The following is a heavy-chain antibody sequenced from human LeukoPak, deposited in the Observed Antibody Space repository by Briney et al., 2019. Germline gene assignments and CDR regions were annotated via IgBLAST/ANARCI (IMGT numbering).Heavy chain of an antibody. CDR3: ARDFGITWAQYYFDY. D-gene: IGHD3-10*01. CDR2: ISYDGSNK. J-gene: IGHJ4*02. Sequence: PGRSLRLSCAASGFTFSSYAMHWVRQAPGKGLEWVAVISYDGSNKYYADSVKGRFTISRDNSKNTLYLQMNSLRAEDTAVYYCARDFGITWAQYYFDYWGQGTLVTVSS. CDR1: GFTFSSYA. V-gene: IGHV3-30*14.